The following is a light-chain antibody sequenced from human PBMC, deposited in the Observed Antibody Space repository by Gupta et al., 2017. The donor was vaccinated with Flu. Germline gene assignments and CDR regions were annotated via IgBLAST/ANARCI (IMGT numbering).Light chain of an antibody. CDR3: SSRDISGNPV. J-gene: IGLJ1*01. CDR2: GKN. V-gene: IGLV3-19*01. CDR1: SLRSYF. Sequence: LGQTVRITCQGDSLRSYFGNWYQQKPGQSPVLVIYGKNNRPSGIPDRFSGSSSGNTASLTITGAQAEDEADYYCSSRDISGNPVFGSGTKVTVL.